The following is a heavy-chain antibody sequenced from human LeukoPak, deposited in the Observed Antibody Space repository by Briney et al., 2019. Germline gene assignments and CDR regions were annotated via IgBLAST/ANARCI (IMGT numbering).Heavy chain of an antibody. Sequence: PGGSLRLSCAASGFTVSSNYMSWVRQAPGKGLEWVSVIYSGGTTYYADSVKGRFTISRDNSKNMIYLEISSLKAEDTAVYYCAKERNLEIAVAGTIFDYWGQGTLVTVSS. CDR2: IYSGGTT. J-gene: IGHJ4*02. CDR3: AKERNLEIAVAGTIFDY. V-gene: IGHV3-66*01. D-gene: IGHD6-19*01. CDR1: GFTVSSNY.